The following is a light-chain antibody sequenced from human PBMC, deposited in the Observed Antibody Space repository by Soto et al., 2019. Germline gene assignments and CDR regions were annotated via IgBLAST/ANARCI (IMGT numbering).Light chain of an antibody. J-gene: IGLJ1*01. CDR1: SSDVGRYNY. CDR3: SSYAIASTPIYV. V-gene: IGLV2-14*01. CDR2: EVT. Sequence: QSALTQPASVSGSPGQSITISCTGTSSDVGRYNYVSWYQHHPGRAPKLIISEVTNRPSGISNRFSGSKSGNTASLTISGLQAEDEADYYCSSYAIASTPIYVYGAGTNVTV.